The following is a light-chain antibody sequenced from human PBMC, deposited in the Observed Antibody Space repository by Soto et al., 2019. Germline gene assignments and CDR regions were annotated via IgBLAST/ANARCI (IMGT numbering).Light chain of an antibody. Sequence: IVLTQSPATLSLSPGESATLSCRASQSVRSYLAWYQQKPGQAPRLLIYGASSRATGVPARFSGSGSGTDFTLTISSLEPEDFAIYYCQQRSDWPPLTFGGGTKVEIK. J-gene: IGKJ4*01. V-gene: IGKV3-11*01. CDR3: QQRSDWPPLT. CDR2: GAS. CDR1: QSVRSY.